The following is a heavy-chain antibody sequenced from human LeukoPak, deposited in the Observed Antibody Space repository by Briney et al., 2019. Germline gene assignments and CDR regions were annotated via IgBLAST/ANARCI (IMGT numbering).Heavy chain of an antibody. CDR3: ARDYN. J-gene: IGHJ4*02. CDR2: IKPNGRET. CDR1: GFTLSNAW. V-gene: IGHV3-7*01. Sequence: GGSLRLSCAASGFTLSNAWMNWVRQAPGKGLEWVANIKPNGRETYYVDSVKGRFTISRDNAKSSLYLQMNSLRAEDTAIYYCARDYNLGQGTLVTVSS.